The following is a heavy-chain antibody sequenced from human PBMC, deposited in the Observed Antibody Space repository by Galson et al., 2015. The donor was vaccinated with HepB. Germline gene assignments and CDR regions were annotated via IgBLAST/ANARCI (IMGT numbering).Heavy chain of an antibody. CDR1: GFTFSIYA. J-gene: IGHJ4*02. Sequence: SLRLSCAASGFTFSIYAMSWVRRAPEKGLEWVSKITANSDTTNYADSVKGRFTIFRDNSKNTVYLQMSSLRAEDTALYYCATGQQLGLWGQGTLVTVSS. V-gene: IGHV3-23*01. CDR2: ITANSDTT. D-gene: IGHD6-13*01. CDR3: ATGQQLGL.